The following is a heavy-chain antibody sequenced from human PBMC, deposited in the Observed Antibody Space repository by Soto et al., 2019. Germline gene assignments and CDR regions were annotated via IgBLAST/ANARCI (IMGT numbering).Heavy chain of an antibody. CDR1: GFTFSSYG. CDR2: IWYDGSNK. CDR3: ARDRWSAPDY. J-gene: IGHJ4*02. D-gene: IGHD2-15*01. Sequence: QVQLVESGGGVVQPGRSLRLSCAASGFTFSSYGMHWVRQAPGKGLEWVAVIWYDGSNKYYADSVKGRFTISRDNSKNSLYLQMNSLRAEDTAVYYCARDRWSAPDYWGQGTLVTVSS. V-gene: IGHV3-33*01.